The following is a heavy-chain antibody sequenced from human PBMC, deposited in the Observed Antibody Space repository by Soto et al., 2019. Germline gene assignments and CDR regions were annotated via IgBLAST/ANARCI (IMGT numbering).Heavy chain of an antibody. V-gene: IGHV2-26*01. J-gene: IGHJ6*02. CDR2: IFSNDEK. CDR3: ARMKGYDDSSGYPPTFYYSGMDV. Sequence: QVTLKESGPVLVKPTETLTLTCTVSGFSLSNARMGVTWIRQPPGKALEWLAHIFSNDEKSYSTSLETRLTSSKDTSKSQVVLTMTNVDPVDTATYYCARMKGYDDSSGYPPTFYYSGMDVWGQGTTVIVSS. CDR1: GFSLSNARMG. D-gene: IGHD3-22*01.